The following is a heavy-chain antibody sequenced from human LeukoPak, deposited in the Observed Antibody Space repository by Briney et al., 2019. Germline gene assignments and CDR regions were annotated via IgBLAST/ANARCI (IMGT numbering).Heavy chain of an antibody. V-gene: IGHV3-30*18. CDR3: AKGLRGVRGVMEY. J-gene: IGHJ4*02. D-gene: IGHD3-10*01. CDR2: ISYDGSNK. Sequence: PGGSLRLSCAASGFTFSSYGMHWVRQAPGKGLEWVAVISYDGSNKYHADSVKGRFTISRDNSKNTLYLQMNSLRAEDTAVYYCAKGLRGVRGVMEYWGQGTLVTVSS. CDR1: GFTFSSYG.